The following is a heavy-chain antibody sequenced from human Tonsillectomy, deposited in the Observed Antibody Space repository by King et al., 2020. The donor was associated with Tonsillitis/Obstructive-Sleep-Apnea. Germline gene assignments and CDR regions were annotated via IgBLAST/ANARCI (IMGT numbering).Heavy chain of an antibody. J-gene: IGHJ4*02. CDR2: ISSNGGST. Sequence: EVQLVESGGGLVQPGGSLRLSCAASGFTFSSYAMHWVRQAPGKGLDYVSAISSNGGSTYYANSVKGRFTNSRDNSKNTLYLQMGSLRAEDMAVYYCARAKSGSTIFGVVIRYYFDYWGQGTLVTVSS. V-gene: IGHV3-64*01. D-gene: IGHD3-3*01. CDR3: ARAKSGSTIFGVVIRYYFDY. CDR1: GFTFSSYA.